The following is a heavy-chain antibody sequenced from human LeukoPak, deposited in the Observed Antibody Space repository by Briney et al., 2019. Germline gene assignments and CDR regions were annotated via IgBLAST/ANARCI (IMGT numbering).Heavy chain of an antibody. V-gene: IGHV3-66*02. Sequence: PGGSLRLSCAASGFTFSSNFMNWVRQAPGKGLEWVSVIYSGGTTYYSDSVKGRFTVSRDNSKNTLYLQMNSLRAEDTAVYYCARDAGCSTTSCRPGYFDYWGQGTLVTVSS. D-gene: IGHD2-2*01. J-gene: IGHJ4*02. CDR2: IYSGGTT. CDR1: GFTFSSNF. CDR3: ARDAGCSTTSCRPGYFDY.